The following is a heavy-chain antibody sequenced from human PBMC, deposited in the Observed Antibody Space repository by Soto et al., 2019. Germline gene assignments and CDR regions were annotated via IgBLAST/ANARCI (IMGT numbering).Heavy chain of an antibody. D-gene: IGHD6-13*01. Sequence: EVQLVQSGAEVKKHGESLKISCKGVGYSFASYWVGWVRQMHGQGVEWMGIIYPIDSNTAYSPSFQGQVTISADKSISTAYLQWSSLKASDPAVYYCARNVQTSTWSNFDLWGQGTPVTVSS. CDR1: GYSFASYW. J-gene: IGHJ4*02. CDR2: IYPIDSNT. V-gene: IGHV5-51*01. CDR3: ARNVQTSTWSNFDL.